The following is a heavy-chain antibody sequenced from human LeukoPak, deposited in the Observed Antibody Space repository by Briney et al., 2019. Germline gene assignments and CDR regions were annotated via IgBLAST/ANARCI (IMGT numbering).Heavy chain of an antibody. CDR2: IYHSGST. J-gene: IGHJ6*03. CDR3: ARAVSSSWYRSDMDV. V-gene: IGHV4-59*12. D-gene: IGHD6-13*01. CDR1: GGSISTYY. Sequence: SETLSLTCTLSGGSISTYYWSWIRQPPGKGLEWIGYIYHSGSTNYNPSLKSRVTISVDTSKNQFSLKLSSVTAADTAVYYCARAVSSSWYRSDMDVWGKGTTVTVSS.